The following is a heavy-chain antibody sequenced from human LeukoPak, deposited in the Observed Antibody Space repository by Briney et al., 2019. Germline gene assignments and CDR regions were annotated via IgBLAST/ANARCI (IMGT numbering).Heavy chain of an antibody. J-gene: IGHJ6*02. D-gene: IGHD3-3*01. CDR2: INPGGGST. Sequence: ASVKVSCKASGYTFASYYMHWVRQAPGQGLEWMGMINPGGGSTTYAQKFQGRVTMTRDTSTSTVYMELSSLRSEDTAVYYCARDKPYYNFWSDTYGMDVWGQGTTVTVSS. CDR3: ARDKPYYNFWSDTYGMDV. V-gene: IGHV1-46*01. CDR1: GYTFASYY.